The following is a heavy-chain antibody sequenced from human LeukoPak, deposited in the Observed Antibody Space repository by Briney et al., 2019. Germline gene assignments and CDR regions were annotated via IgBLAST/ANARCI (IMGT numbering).Heavy chain of an antibody. CDR3: ARSYYDSSGYYYFYLDY. CDR1: GGSISSYY. V-gene: IGHV4-39*07. Sequence: KPSETLSLTCTVSGGSISSYYWGWIRQPPGKGLEWIGSIYYSGSTYYNPSLKSRVTISVDTSKNQFSLKLSSVTAADTAVYYCARSYYDSSGYYYFYLDYWGQGTLVTVSS. J-gene: IGHJ4*02. CDR2: IYYSGST. D-gene: IGHD3-22*01.